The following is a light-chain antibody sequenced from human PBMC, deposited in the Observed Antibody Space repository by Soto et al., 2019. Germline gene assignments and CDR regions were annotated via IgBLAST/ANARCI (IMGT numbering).Light chain of an antibody. Sequence: QLVLTQPPSVSGAPGQRVTISCTGSSSSIGAGYDVHWYQQRPGTAPKLLIFGNINRPSGVPDRFSGSKSGTSASLAITGLQPEDEGDYYCQYYDSTLSARYVFGTGTKLTVL. CDR3: QYYDSTLSARYV. J-gene: IGLJ1*01. CDR2: GNI. CDR1: SSSIGAGYD. V-gene: IGLV1-40*01.